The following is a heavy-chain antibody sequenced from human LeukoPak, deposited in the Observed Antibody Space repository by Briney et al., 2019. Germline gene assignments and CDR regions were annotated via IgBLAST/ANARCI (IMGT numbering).Heavy chain of an antibody. J-gene: IGHJ4*02. D-gene: IGHD3-22*01. Sequence: ASVKVSCKASGYIFTGYYMHWVRQAPGQGLEWMGIINPSGGSTSYAQKFQGRVTMTRDTSTSTVYMELSSLRSEDTAVYYCARVGGSGYYYDYWGQGTLVTVSS. V-gene: IGHV1-46*01. CDR2: INPSGGST. CDR1: GYIFTGYY. CDR3: ARVGGSGYYYDY.